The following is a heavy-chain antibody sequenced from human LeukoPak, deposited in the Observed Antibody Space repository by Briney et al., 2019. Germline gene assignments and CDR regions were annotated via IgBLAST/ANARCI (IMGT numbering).Heavy chain of an antibody. J-gene: IGHJ4*02. CDR3: AKDSIPYYGDSSGYSPFDN. Sequence: GGSLRLSCAASGFTFSSYAMSWVRQAPGKGLEWVSAISGSGGSTYYADSVKGRFTISRDNSKNTLYLQMNSLRAEDTAVYYCAKDSIPYYGDSSGYSPFDNWGQGTPVTVSS. CDR2: ISGSGGST. V-gene: IGHV3-23*01. CDR1: GFTFSSYA. D-gene: IGHD3-22*01.